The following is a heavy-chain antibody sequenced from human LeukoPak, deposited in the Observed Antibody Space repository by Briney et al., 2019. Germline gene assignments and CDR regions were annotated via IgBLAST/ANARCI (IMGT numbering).Heavy chain of an antibody. CDR1: GYTFTGYY. D-gene: IGHD1-26*01. CDR3: ARDQGGSFLFDY. Sequence: ASVKVSCKASGYTFTGYYMHWVRQAPGQGLEWMGWINPNSGGTNYAQKFQGRVTMTRDTSISTAYMELSRLRPDDTAVYYCARDQGGSFLFDYWGQGTLVTVSS. V-gene: IGHV1-2*02. J-gene: IGHJ4*02. CDR2: INPNSGGT.